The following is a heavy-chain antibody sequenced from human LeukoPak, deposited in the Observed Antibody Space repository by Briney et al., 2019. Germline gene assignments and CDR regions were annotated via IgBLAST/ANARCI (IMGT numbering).Heavy chain of an antibody. CDR3: ARDYGDYALFDY. CDR2: INSDGSST. J-gene: IGHJ4*02. Sequence: GGSLRLSCAASGFTFSSYWMHWVRQAPGKGLVWVSRINSDGSSTSYADSVKGRFTISRDNAKNTLYLQMSSLRAEDTAVYYCARDYGDYALFDYWGQGTLVTVSS. V-gene: IGHV3-74*01. D-gene: IGHD4-17*01. CDR1: GFTFSSYW.